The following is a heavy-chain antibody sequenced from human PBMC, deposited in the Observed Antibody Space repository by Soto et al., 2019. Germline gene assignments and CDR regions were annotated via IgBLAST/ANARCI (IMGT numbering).Heavy chain of an antibody. CDR1: GFSFSLYW. CDR3: ARDFGEVGATAVYDI. J-gene: IGHJ3*02. V-gene: IGHV3-74*01. Sequence: GGSLRLSCAASGFSFSLYWMHWVRQAPGKGLVWVSRINGDGSDTSYGDSVKGRFTTSRDNAKNTLYLHMNSLGAEDTAVYYCARDFGEVGATAVYDIWGQGTMVT. CDR2: INGDGSDT. D-gene: IGHD1-26*01.